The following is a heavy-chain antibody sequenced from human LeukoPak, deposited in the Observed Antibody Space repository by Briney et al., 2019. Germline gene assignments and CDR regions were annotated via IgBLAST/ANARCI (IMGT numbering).Heavy chain of an antibody. D-gene: IGHD3-16*01. CDR1: GFTFSNYA. V-gene: IGHV3-23*01. J-gene: IGHJ4*02. CDR2: ISGGGGTT. Sequence: GGSLRLSCAASGFTFSNYAMSWVRQAPGKGLVWVSGISGGGGTTYYADSVKGRFTISRDNSKDTVYLQLNSLRAEDTAVYYWEKGGYDYVWGSPSDNWSQGTLVTVSS. CDR3: EKGGYDYVWGSPSDN.